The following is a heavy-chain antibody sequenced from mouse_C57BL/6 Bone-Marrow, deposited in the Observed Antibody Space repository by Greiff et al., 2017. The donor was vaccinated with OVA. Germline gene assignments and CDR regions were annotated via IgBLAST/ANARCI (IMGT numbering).Heavy chain of an antibody. Sequence: QVQLKESGPELVKPGASVKISCKASGYAFSSSWMNWVKQRPGKGLEWIGRIYPGDGDTNYNGKFKGKATLTADKSSSTAYMQLSSLTSEDSAVYFCARRGNYDYSWFAYWGQGTLVTVSA. V-gene: IGHV1-82*01. CDR2: IYPGDGDT. CDR1: GYAFSSSW. D-gene: IGHD2-4*01. J-gene: IGHJ3*01. CDR3: ARRGNYDYSWFAY.